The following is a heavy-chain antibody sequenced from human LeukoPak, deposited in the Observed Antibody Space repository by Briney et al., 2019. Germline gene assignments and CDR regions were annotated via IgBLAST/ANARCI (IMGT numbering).Heavy chain of an antibody. Sequence: SQTFSLNCTVYGGSISSGGYYWRWIRQHPGKSLEWIGYIYYSGSTYYNPSLKSRVTISVDTSKNQFSLKLSSVTAADTAVYYCARDREGWFGEIQHYGMDVWGQGTTVTVSS. CDR3: ARDREGWFGEIQHYGMDV. CDR2: IYYSGST. V-gene: IGHV4-31*03. D-gene: IGHD3-10*01. J-gene: IGHJ6*02. CDR1: GGSISSGGYY.